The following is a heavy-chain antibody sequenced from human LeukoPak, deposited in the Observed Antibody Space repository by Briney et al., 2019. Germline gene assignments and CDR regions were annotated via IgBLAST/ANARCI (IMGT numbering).Heavy chain of an antibody. D-gene: IGHD4-17*01. CDR3: ARTITVTTEDY. CDR1: GGTFSSYA. CDR2: IIPIFGTA. Sequence: SVKVSCKASGGTFSSYAISWVRQAPGQGLEWMGGIIPIFGTANYAQKFQGRVTMTRNTSISTAYMELSSLRSEDTAVYYCARTITVTTEDYWGQGTLVTVSS. V-gene: IGHV1-69*05. J-gene: IGHJ4*02.